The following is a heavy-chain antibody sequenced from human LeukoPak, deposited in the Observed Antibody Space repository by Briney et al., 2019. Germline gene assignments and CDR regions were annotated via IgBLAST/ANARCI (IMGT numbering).Heavy chain of an antibody. V-gene: IGHV3-21*01. D-gene: IGHD3-22*01. CDR3: ARDPEDHWGRTYYYDSSGRDTDY. CDR2: IRSSSSYI. Sequence: PGGSLRLSCAASGFTFSSYSMSWVRQAPGKGLEWVSSIRSSSSYIYYADSVKGRFTISRDNAKNSLYLQMNSLRAEDTAVYYRARDPEDHWGRTYYYDSSGRDTDYWGQGTLVTVSS. CDR1: GFTFSSYS. J-gene: IGHJ4*02.